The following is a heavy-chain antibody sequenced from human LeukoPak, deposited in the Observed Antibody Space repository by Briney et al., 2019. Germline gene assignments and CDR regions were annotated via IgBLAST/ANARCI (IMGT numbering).Heavy chain of an antibody. CDR1: GGSISSYY. D-gene: IGHD4-17*01. Sequence: PSETLSLTCTVSGGSISSYYWSWIRQPPGKGLEWIGYIYYSGSTNYNPSLKSRVTISVDTSKNQFSQKLSSVTAADTAVYYCARDNDGDYFDYWGQGTLVTVSS. J-gene: IGHJ4*02. V-gene: IGHV4-59*01. CDR2: IYYSGST. CDR3: ARDNDGDYFDY.